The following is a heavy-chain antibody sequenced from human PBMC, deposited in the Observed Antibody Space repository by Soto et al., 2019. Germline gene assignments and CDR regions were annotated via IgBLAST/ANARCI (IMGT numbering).Heavy chain of an antibody. Sequence: SVSSAWMNWVRQAPGKGLEWVGRIKSKTDGGTTDYAAPVKGRFTISRDDSKNTLYLQMNSLKTEDTAVYYCTTDYGGNGDYWGQGTLVTVSS. CDR1: SVSSAW. D-gene: IGHD4-17*01. J-gene: IGHJ4*02. CDR3: TTDYGGNGDY. CDR2: IKSKTDGGTT. V-gene: IGHV3-15*07.